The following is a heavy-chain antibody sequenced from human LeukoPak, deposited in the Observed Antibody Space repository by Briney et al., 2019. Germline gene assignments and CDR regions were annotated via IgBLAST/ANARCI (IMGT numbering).Heavy chain of an antibody. D-gene: IGHD4-11*01. CDR1: NASIISSSYY. J-gene: IGHJ4*02. V-gene: IGHV4-39*01. Sequence: SETLSLTCSVSNASIISSSYYWGWIRQPPGKGLEWIGSIYYRGRTYYNPSLKSRVTISVDTSKNQFSLKLSSVTAADTAVYYRASLLMTTVTLGWGQGTLVTVSS. CDR2: IYYRGRT. CDR3: ASLLMTTVTLG.